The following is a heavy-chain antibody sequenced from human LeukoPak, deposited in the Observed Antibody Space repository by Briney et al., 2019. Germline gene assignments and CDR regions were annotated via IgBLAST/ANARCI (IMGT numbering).Heavy chain of an antibody. V-gene: IGHV3-48*01. J-gene: IGHJ6*03. Sequence: QPGGSLRLSCAASGFTFSSYSMNWVRQAPGKGLEWVSYISSSSSTIYYADSVKGRFTISRDNAKNSLYLQMNSLRAEDTAVYYCARDQGHRTYYYYYYYMDVWGKGTTVTVSS. CDR2: ISSSSSTI. CDR3: ARDQGHRTYYYYYYYMDV. CDR1: GFTFSSYS.